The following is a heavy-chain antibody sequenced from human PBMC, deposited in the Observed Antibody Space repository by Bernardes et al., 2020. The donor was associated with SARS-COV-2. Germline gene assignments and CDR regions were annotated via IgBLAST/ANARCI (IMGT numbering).Heavy chain of an antibody. Sequence: GGSLRLSCAASGFIFRNAWMSWVRQAPGKGLEWVGRIKSETDGGTADYAAPVKGRFTISRDDSKNMLYLQMNSLKTEDTAVYFCNDDFTSGSYYYYYGMDVWGQGTTVTVSS. CDR2: IKSETDGGTA. V-gene: IGHV3-15*01. D-gene: IGHD3-3*01. J-gene: IGHJ6*02. CDR3: NDDFTSGSYYYYYGMDV. CDR1: GFIFRNAW.